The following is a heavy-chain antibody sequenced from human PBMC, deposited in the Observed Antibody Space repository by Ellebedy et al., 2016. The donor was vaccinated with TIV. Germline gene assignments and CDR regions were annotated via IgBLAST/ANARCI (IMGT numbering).Heavy chain of an antibody. CDR1: GGSVSSGSYY. J-gene: IGHJ4*02. CDR3: ARVKEEVTRYYFDY. CDR2: INHSGST. D-gene: IGHD2-21*02. V-gene: IGHV4-61*01. Sequence: SETLSLTCTVSGGSVSSGSYYWSWIRQPPGTGLEWIGEINHSGSTNYNPSLKSRVTISVDTSKNQFSLKLSSVTAADTAVYYCARVKEEVTRYYFDYWGQGTLVTVSS.